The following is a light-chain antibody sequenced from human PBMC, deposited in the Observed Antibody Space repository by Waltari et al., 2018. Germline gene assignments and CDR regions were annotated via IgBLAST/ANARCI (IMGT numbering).Light chain of an antibody. CDR3: HQYYNTPFT. Sequence: DIVMTQSPDSLAVSLGERATIHCKSSQSGLYSSNNKNPLSWYQQKPGQPPKLPIYGASTRESGVPDRFSGSGSGTDFTLTISSLQAEDVAVYYCHQYYNTPFTFGPGTKVDIK. CDR1: QSGLYSSNNKNP. V-gene: IGKV4-1*01. J-gene: IGKJ3*01. CDR2: GAS.